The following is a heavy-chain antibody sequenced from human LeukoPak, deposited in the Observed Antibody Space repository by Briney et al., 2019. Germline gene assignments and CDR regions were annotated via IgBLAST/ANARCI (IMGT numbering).Heavy chain of an antibody. V-gene: IGHV7-4-1*01. CDR1: GYTFTRYA. D-gene: IGHD2-2*02. Sequence: GASVKVSCKASGYTFTRYAINWVRQAPGQGLEWLGWINTNTGNPTYGQGFTGRFVFSLDTSVSTAYLQIGSLKAEDTAVYYCTRETGYCIGTRCSTGDYWGQGTLVTVSS. CDR2: INTNTGNP. CDR3: TRETGYCIGTRCSTGDY. J-gene: IGHJ4*02.